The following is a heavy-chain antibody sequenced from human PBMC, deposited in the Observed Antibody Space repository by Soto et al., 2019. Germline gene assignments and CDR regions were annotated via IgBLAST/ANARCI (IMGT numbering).Heavy chain of an antibody. CDR2: IIPLYGTV. D-gene: IGHD3-10*01. CDR3: ARVRVIRGVIPSHFGL. V-gene: IGHV1-69*06. CDR1: GGTFNSYG. J-gene: IGHJ4*02. Sequence: QDHLAQSGAEVKKPGSSVTVSCKASGGTFNSYGISWVRQAPGQGLDWMGVIIPLYGTVKYAQKFQGRVSITADKSPSTAYMDLSSRRYDDTAVYYCARVRVIRGVIPSHFGLWGQGTLVTVSS.